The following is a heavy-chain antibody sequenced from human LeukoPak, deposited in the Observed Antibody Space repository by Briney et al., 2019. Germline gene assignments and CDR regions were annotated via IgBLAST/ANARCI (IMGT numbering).Heavy chain of an antibody. Sequence: SETLSLTCAVYGESLSNYYWSWIRQPPGKGLEWIGEINHYGSTNYNPSLKSRITISVDTSKNQFSLKLSSVTAADTAVYYCARDLYSHNLDAEYWGQGTLVTVSS. CDR1: GESLSNYY. D-gene: IGHD5-18*01. J-gene: IGHJ4*02. CDR2: INHYGST. V-gene: IGHV4-34*01. CDR3: ARDLYSHNLDAEY.